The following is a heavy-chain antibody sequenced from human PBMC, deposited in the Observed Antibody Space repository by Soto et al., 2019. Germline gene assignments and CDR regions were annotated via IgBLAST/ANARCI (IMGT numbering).Heavy chain of an antibody. J-gene: IGHJ4*02. V-gene: IGHV3-23*01. CDR2: ISGSGGST. CDR3: AKDICGGDCYSLPDY. D-gene: IGHD2-21*02. Sequence: LRLSCAASVFTFSSYAMSWVRQAPGKGLEWVSAISGSGGSTYYADSVKGRFTISRDNSKNTLYLQMNSLRAEDTAVYYCAKDICGGDCYSLPDYWGQGTLVTVSS. CDR1: VFTFSSYA.